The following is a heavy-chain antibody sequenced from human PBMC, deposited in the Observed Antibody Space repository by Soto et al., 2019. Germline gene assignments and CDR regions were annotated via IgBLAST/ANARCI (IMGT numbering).Heavy chain of an antibody. CDR1: GISFSGHW. CDR2: IKSDGSST. Sequence: PGGSLRLSCEGSGISFSGHWMHWIRQAPGKGLEWVSRIKSDGSSTSYADSVRGRFTVSRDDAKNTLYLQMNSLRAEDTAVYFCARSDWFDPWAQGTRVTVSS. CDR3: ARSDWFDP. J-gene: IGHJ5*02. V-gene: IGHV3-74*01.